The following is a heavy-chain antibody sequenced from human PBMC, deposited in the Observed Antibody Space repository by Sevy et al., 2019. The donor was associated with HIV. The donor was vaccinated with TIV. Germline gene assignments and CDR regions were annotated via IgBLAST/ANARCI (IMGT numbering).Heavy chain of an antibody. CDR2: ISSSSSTM. D-gene: IGHD5-18*01. V-gene: IGHV3-48*01. Sequence: GGSLRLSCAASELSFSSYSMNWIRQAPGQGLEWVSHISSSSSTMYYADSVKGRFTISRDNAKNSLYLQMNTLRAEDTAVYYCSRTKSNTAMVSSDYWGQRTLVTVSS. CDR3: SRTKSNTAMVSSDY. CDR1: ELSFSSYS. J-gene: IGHJ4*02.